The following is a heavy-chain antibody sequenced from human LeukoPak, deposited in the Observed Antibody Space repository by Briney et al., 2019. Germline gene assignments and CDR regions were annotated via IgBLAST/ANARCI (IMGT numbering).Heavy chain of an antibody. CDR2: ISAYNGST. CDR1: GYTFTSYG. Sequence: ASVKVSCKASGYTFTSYGISWVRQAPGQGLEWMGWISAYNGSTNYAQKLQGRVTMTTDTSTSTAYMELRSLRSDDTAVYYCARDPSLRYFDWFNSGLDYWGQGTLVTVSS. J-gene: IGHJ4*02. CDR3: ARDPSLRYFDWFNSGLDY. V-gene: IGHV1-18*04. D-gene: IGHD3-9*01.